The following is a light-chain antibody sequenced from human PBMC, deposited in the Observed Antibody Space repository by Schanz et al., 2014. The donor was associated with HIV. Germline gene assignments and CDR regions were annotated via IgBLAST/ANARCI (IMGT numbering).Light chain of an antibody. CDR1: QSVRSNY. CDR3: QHYGSS. J-gene: IGKJ3*01. V-gene: IGKV3-20*01. Sequence: EIVLTQSPGTLSLSPGERATLSCRASQSVRSNYLAWYQQKPGQAPRLLIFGASNRATGIPDRFSGGVSGTDFTLTISRLEPEDFAVYYCQHYGSSFGPGTKVDIK. CDR2: GAS.